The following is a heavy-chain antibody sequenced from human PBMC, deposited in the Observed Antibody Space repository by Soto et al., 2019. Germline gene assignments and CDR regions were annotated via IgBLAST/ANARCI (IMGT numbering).Heavy chain of an antibody. CDR1: GGSINSYW. Sequence: SETLSLTCSVSGGSINSYWWSWIRQPAGKGLEWIGRVYSSGTTDYNPSLNSRATMSVETSKNQFSLKLSSVTAAETAVYYCARDSGSLVYGEGYWCQGIQVTVSS. CDR3: ARDSGSLVYGEGY. V-gene: IGHV4-4*07. D-gene: IGHD3-22*01. CDR2: VYSSGTT. J-gene: IGHJ4*02.